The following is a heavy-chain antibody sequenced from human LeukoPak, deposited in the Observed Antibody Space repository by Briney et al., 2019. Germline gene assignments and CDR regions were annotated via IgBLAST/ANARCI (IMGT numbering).Heavy chain of an antibody. CDR2: ISSAGSTI. CDR3: ARDNYVWKDNWFDP. Sequence: GGSLRLSCAASGFTFSDYYMSWIRQAPGKGLEWVSYISSAGSTIYYADSVKGRFTISRDNAKNLLYLQMNSLRAEDTAVYYCARDNYVWKDNWFDPWGQGTLVTVSS. J-gene: IGHJ5*02. D-gene: IGHD3-16*01. CDR1: GFTFSDYY. V-gene: IGHV3-11*04.